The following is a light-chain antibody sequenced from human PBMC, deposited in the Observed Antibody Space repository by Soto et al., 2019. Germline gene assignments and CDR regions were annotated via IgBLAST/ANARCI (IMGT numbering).Light chain of an antibody. Sequence: QSVLTQPPSASGTPGQRVTISCSGSSSNIGSNTVNWYQQLPGTAPKLLIYSNNQRPSGVTDRFGGSKSGTSASLAISGLQSEDEADYYCAAWDDSLNGVVFGGGTTLTVL. J-gene: IGLJ2*01. CDR2: SNN. V-gene: IGLV1-44*01. CDR1: SSNIGSNT. CDR3: AAWDDSLNGVV.